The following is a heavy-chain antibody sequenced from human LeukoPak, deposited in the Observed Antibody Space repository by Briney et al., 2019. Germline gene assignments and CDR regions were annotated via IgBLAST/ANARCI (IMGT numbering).Heavy chain of an antibody. J-gene: IGHJ3*02. V-gene: IGHV4-30-4*01. CDR2: IYYSGST. CDR3: ARVGDIVPGFDAFDI. CDR1: GGSLSSGDYY. Sequence: SQTLSLTCTVSGGSLSSGDYYWSWIRQPPGTGLEWIGYIYYSGSTYYNPSLKSRVTISVDTSKNQFSLKLSSVTAADTAVYYCARVGDIVPGFDAFDIWGQGTMVTVSS. D-gene: IGHD3-9*01.